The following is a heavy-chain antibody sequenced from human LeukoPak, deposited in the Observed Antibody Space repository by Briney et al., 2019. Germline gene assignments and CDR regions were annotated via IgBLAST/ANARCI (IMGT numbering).Heavy chain of an antibody. CDR1: GGSIIGDY. D-gene: IGHD3-9*01. CDR2: IYTSGTT. V-gene: IGHV4-4*07. Sequence: PSETLSLTCTVSGGSIIGDYWSWIRHPAGKGLEWIGRIYTSGTTTYNPSLKSRVPMSVDTSNNQFSLKLSSVTAADTAVYYCARGLTGSTGFDYWGQGTLVAVSS. J-gene: IGHJ4*02. CDR3: ARGLTGSTGFDY.